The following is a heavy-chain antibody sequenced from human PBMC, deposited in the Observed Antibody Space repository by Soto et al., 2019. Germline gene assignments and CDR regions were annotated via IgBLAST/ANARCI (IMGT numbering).Heavy chain of an antibody. Sequence: PGGSLRLSCAASGFTFSSYAMHWVRQAPGKGLEWVAVISYDGSNKYYADSVKGRFTISRDNSKNTLYLQMNSLRAEDTAVYYCARGTYYYGSGSPGGGAFDIWGQGTMVTVSS. D-gene: IGHD3-10*01. CDR2: ISYDGSNK. CDR3: ARGTYYYGSGSPGGGAFDI. V-gene: IGHV3-30-3*01. CDR1: GFTFSSYA. J-gene: IGHJ3*02.